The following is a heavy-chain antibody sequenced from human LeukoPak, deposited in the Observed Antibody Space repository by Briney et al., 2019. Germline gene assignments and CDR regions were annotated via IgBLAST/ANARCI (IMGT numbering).Heavy chain of an antibody. CDR3: AKDPIYITGTRSPGYDY. J-gene: IGHJ4*02. CDR2: IRQDGSDQ. D-gene: IGHD1-20*01. CDR1: GFTFSSYS. V-gene: IGHV3-30*04. Sequence: GGSLRLSCAASGFTFSSYSMHWVRQAPGKGLEWVGGIRQDGSDQYYADSVKGQFIISRDNSKNTLYLQMNSLRAEDTAVYYCAKDPIYITGTRSPGYDYWGQGTLVTVSS.